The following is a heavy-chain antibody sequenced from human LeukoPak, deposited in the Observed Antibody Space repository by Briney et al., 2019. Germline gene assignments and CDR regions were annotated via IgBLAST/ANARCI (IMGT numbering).Heavy chain of an antibody. CDR1: GGSFSGYY. D-gene: IGHD2-2*03. Sequence: PSETLSLTCAVYGGSFSGYYWSWIRQPPGKGLEWIGEINHSGSTNYNPSLKSRVTISVDTSKNQFSLKLSSVTAADTAVYYCARGRLGIVVVPAAIWGPEGFLYWGQGTLVTVSS. CDR3: ARGRLGIVVVPAAIWGPEGFLY. J-gene: IGHJ4*02. V-gene: IGHV4-34*01. CDR2: INHSGST.